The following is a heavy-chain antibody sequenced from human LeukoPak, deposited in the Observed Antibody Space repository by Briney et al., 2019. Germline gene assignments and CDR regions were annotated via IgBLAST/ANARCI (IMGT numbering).Heavy chain of an antibody. Sequence: SVKVSCKASGGTFNSYAISWVRQAPGQGLEWMGRIIPILGIANYAQKFQGRVTITADKSTSTAYMELSSLRSEDTAVYYCARARGYYYGMDVWGQGTTVTVSS. CDR1: GGTFNSYA. J-gene: IGHJ6*02. V-gene: IGHV1-69*04. CDR3: ARARGYYYGMDV. CDR2: IIPILGIA. D-gene: IGHD3-10*01.